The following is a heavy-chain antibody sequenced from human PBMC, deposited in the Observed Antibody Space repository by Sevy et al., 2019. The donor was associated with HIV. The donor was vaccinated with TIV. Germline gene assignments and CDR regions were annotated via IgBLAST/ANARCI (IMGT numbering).Heavy chain of an antibody. D-gene: IGHD5-12*01. CDR1: GGSISAYH. CDR2: IHYTGST. Sequence: SETLSLTCTVSGGSISAYHRSWIRQPPGKGLEWIGYIHYTGSTKYNPSLESRVTISVDTSKNQFSLKLSSVTAADTAVYYCARAPPVRSGDDSLNWFAPWGQGTLVTVSS. CDR3: ARAPPVRSGDDSLNWFAP. V-gene: IGHV4-59*01. J-gene: IGHJ5*02.